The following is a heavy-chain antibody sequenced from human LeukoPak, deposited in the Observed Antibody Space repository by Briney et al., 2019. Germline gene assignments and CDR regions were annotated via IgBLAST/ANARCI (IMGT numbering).Heavy chain of an antibody. J-gene: IGHJ4*02. D-gene: IGHD3-3*01. CDR2: IKLDGSEK. Sequence: GGSLRLSCAASGFDFSTYSIHWVRRAPGKGLEWVANIKLDGSEKNYVDSVKGRFTISRDNTKNSLYLQMNSLRVEDTAVFYCARDQYDTWSRRGNFDSWGQGTLVIVSS. CDR1: GFDFSTYS. V-gene: IGHV3-7*03. CDR3: ARDQYDTWSRRGNFDS.